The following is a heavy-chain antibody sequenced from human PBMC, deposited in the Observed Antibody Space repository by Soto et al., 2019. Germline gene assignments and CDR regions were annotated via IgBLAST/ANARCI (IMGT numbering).Heavy chain of an antibody. Sequence: ASVKVSCKASGYTFTSYDINWVRQANGQGLEWMGWMNPNSGNTGYAQKFQGRVTMTRNTSISTAYMELSSLRSEDTAVYYCARDIVVVVAANGYAFDIWGQGTMVTVSS. CDR3: ARDIVVVVAANGYAFDI. J-gene: IGHJ3*02. CDR1: GYTFTSYD. D-gene: IGHD2-15*01. V-gene: IGHV1-8*01. CDR2: MNPNSGNT.